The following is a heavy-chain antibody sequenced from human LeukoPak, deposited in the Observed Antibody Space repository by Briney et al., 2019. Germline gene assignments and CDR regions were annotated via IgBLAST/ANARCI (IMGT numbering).Heavy chain of an antibody. V-gene: IGHV4-30-4*01. CDR2: IDNSGST. CDR1: RVSLSRGDNY. J-gene: IGHJ3*02. CDR3: AREVITISLDAFDI. D-gene: IGHD3-9*01. Sequence: PSETLSLTCTVSRVSLSRGDNYWSCISHPPGEGLEWIGYIDNSGSTDYNPSLKSRVTILEDTSKDQFSLKLSSVTAADTAVYYFAREVITISLDAFDIWGQGTMVTVSS.